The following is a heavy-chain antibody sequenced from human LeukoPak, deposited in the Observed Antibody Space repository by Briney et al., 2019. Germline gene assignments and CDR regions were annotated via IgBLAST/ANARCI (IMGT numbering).Heavy chain of an antibody. D-gene: IGHD5-18*01. V-gene: IGHV4-59*01. J-gene: IGHJ6*03. CDR1: GGSISSYY. CDR3: ARTTEGGYTYNYFYYYYMDV. Sequence: SETLSLTCAVAGGSISSYYWSWIRQPPGKGLEWIGYIYYSGSTNYNPSLKSRVTISVDTSKNQFSLKLSSVTAADTAVYYCARTTEGGYTYNYFYYYYMDVWGKGTTVTISS. CDR2: IYYSGST.